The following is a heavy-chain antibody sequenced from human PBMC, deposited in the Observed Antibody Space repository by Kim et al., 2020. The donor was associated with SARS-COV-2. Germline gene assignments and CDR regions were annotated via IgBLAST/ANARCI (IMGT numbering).Heavy chain of an antibody. J-gene: IGHJ4*02. CDR3: ARDRRIQLWFWKLRPDY. CDR2: ISAYNGNT. CDR1: GYTFTSYG. D-gene: IGHD5-18*01. Sequence: ASVKVSCKASGYTFTSYGISWVRQAPGQGLEWMGWISAYNGNTNYAQKLQGRVTMTTDTSTSTAYMELRSLRSDDTAVYYCARDRRIQLWFWKLRPDYWGQGTLVTVSS. V-gene: IGHV1-18*04.